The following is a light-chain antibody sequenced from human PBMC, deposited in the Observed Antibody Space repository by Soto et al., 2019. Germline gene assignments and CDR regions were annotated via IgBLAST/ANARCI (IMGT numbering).Light chain of an antibody. Sequence: QSALTQPASVSGSPGQSIAISCTGTTSDVGGYNYVSWYQQHPGKAPKLIIYDVINRPSGVSDRFSGSKSGNTASLTISGLQADDEADYYCNSYTSSTTHVLFGGGTKLTVL. CDR1: TSDVGGYNY. CDR2: DVI. J-gene: IGLJ2*01. CDR3: NSYTSSTTHVL. V-gene: IGLV2-14*03.